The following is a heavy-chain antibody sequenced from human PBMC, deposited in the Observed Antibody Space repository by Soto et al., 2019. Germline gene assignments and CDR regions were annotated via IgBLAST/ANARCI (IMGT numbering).Heavy chain of an antibody. CDR2: INHSGST. CDR3: ARYRILEWFFDY. D-gene: IGHD3-3*01. Sequence: PSDTLSLTCAVYGGSFSVYYWSWIRQPPGKGLEWIGEINHSGSTNYNPSLKSRVTISVDTSKNQFSLKLSSVTAADTAVYYCARYRILEWFFDYWGQGTLVTVSS. V-gene: IGHV4-34*01. J-gene: IGHJ4*02. CDR1: GGSFSVYY.